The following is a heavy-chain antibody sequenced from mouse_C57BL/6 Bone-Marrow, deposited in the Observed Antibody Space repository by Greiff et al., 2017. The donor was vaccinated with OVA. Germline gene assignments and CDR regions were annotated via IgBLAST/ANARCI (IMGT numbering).Heavy chain of an antibody. V-gene: IGHV1-54*01. D-gene: IGHD2-12*01. CDR1: GYAFTNYL. J-gene: IGHJ4*01. CDR2: INPGSGGT. CDR3: ARSGYSLYYAMDY. Sequence: VKLMESGAELVRPGTSVKVSCKASGYAFTNYLIEWVKQRPGQGLEWIGVINPGSGGTNYNEKFKGKATLTADKSSSTAYMQLSSLTSEDSAVYFCARSGYSLYYAMDYWGQGTSVTVSS.